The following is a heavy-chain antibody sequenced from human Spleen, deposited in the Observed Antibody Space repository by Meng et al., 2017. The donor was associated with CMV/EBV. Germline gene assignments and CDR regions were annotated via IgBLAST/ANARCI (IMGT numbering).Heavy chain of an antibody. CDR1: GISFSPHA. J-gene: IGHJ4*02. D-gene: IGHD3-22*01. V-gene: IGHV3-30*04. Sequence: GGSLRLSCAASGISFSPHAMHWVRQAPGKGLEWVAVITYDGNKKYYAESVKGRFTFSRDNSKNTLYLQMNSLRAEDTAVYYCAKDQDYDSTGYYYLDNWGQGTLVTVSS. CDR3: AKDQDYDSTGYYYLDN. CDR2: ITYDGNKK.